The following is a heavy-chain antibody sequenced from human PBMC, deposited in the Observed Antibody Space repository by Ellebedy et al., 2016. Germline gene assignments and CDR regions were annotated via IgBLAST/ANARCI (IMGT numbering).Heavy chain of an antibody. CDR2: ITGAGVGT. J-gene: IGHJ2*01. Sequence: GGSLRLSCAASGFTLSSYGMSWVRQAPGKGLEWVSGITGAGVGTYDTASVKGRFTISRNNSKNTLFLQMSSLGVEDTAVYYCAKGLTGNRGGWGWYFDLWGRGTLVTVSS. CDR1: GFTLSSYG. CDR3: AKGLTGNRGGWGWYFDL. D-gene: IGHD1-20*01. V-gene: IGHV3-23*01.